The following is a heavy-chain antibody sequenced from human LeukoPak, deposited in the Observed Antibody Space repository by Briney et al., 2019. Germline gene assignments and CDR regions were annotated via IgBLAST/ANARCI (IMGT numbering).Heavy chain of an antibody. CDR1: GFTFDDYA. J-gene: IGHJ4*02. D-gene: IGHD5-24*01. CDR3: AKGKMATLGYFDY. CDR2: ISWNSGSI. V-gene: IGHV3-9*01. Sequence: GGSLRLSCAASGFTFDDYAMHWVRQAPGKGLEWVSGISWNSGSIGYADSVKGRFTISRDNAKNSLYLQMNSLRAEDTALYYCAKGKMATLGYFDYWGQGTLVTVSS.